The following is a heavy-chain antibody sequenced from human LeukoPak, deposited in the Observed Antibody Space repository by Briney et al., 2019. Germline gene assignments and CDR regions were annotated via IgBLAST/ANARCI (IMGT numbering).Heavy chain of an antibody. CDR2: IYYSGST. D-gene: IGHD3-10*01. V-gene: IGHV4-59*08. CDR3: ARQISHYGSGSSHDY. J-gene: IGHJ4*02. CDR1: GGSISSYY. Sequence: SSETLSLTCTVSGGSISSYYRSWIRQPPGKGLEWIGYIYYSGSTIYNPSLKSRVTISVDTSKKQFSLKLSSVTAADTAVYYCARQISHYGSGSSHDYWGQGTLVIVSS.